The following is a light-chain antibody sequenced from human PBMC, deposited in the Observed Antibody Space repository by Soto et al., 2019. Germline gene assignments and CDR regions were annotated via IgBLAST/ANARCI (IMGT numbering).Light chain of an antibody. CDR2: KAS. CDR1: QSISSW. V-gene: IGKV1-5*03. Sequence: DIQRTQSPSTLSASVGDRVTITCRASQSISSWLAWYQQKPGKAPKLLIYKASSLESGVPSRFGGSGSGTEFTLTISSLQPDDFATYYCQQYNSYSQAFGQGTKVEIK. J-gene: IGKJ1*01. CDR3: QQYNSYSQA.